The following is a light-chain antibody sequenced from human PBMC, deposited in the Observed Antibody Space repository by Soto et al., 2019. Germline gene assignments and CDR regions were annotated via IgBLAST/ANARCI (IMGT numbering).Light chain of an antibody. J-gene: IGKJ5*01. CDR1: QSMSSDY. CDR3: QQYGDSPKYT. V-gene: IGKV3-20*01. CDR2: GAS. Sequence: ERLLTQPPGTLSLSPGDTATLSCRASQSMSSDYVAWYQQKPGQAPRLLIFGASSRATGIPDRFSGSGSGTDFSLTINRLEPEDFAVYYCQQYGDSPKYTFGQGTRLEI.